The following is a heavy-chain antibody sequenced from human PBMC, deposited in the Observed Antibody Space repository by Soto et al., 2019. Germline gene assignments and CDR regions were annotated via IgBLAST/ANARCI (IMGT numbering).Heavy chain of an antibody. Sequence: GGSLRLSCAASGFTFSSYWMHWVRQAPGKGLVWVSRINSDGSSTSYADSGKGRFTISRDNAKNTLYLQMNSLRAEDTAVYYCARDSGITIFGVVTPAFDYWGQGTLVTVSS. CDR3: ARDSGITIFGVVTPAFDY. J-gene: IGHJ4*02. CDR2: INSDGSST. CDR1: GFTFSSYW. D-gene: IGHD3-3*01. V-gene: IGHV3-74*01.